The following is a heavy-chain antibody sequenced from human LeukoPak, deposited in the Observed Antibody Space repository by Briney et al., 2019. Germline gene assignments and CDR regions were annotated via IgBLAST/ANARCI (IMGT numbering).Heavy chain of an antibody. D-gene: IGHD1-1*01. CDR3: ARDGKPGYDAFDI. J-gene: IGHJ3*02. CDR2: IYHSGST. V-gene: IGHV4-30-2*06. Sequence: SQTLSLTCAVSGGSISSGGYSWSWIRQSPGKGLEWIGYIYHSGSTYYNPSLKSRVTISVDRSKNQFSLKLSSVTAADTAVYYCARDGKPGYDAFDIWGQGTMVTVSS. CDR1: GGSISSGGYS.